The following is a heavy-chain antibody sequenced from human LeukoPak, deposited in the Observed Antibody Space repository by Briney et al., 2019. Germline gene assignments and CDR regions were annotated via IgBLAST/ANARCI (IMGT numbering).Heavy chain of an antibody. V-gene: IGHV3-49*03. CDR2: IRSKAYGGTT. D-gene: IGHD4-11*01. CDR1: GFTFGDYA. CDR3: TRDVARRRTTSDAFDI. J-gene: IGHJ3*02. Sequence: PGGSLRLSCTASGFTFGDYAMSWFRQAPGKGLEWVGFIRSKAYGGTTEYAASVKGRFTISRDDSKSIAYLQMNSLKTEDTAAYYCTRDVARRRTTSDAFDIWGQGTMVTVSS.